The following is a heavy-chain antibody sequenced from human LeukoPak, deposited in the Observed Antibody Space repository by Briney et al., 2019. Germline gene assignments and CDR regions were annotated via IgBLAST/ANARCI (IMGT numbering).Heavy chain of an antibody. CDR2: IYSGGST. V-gene: IGHV3-66*01. CDR3: ARVGSYYDSTPDAFDI. Sequence: GGSLRLSCAASGFTVSSNYMSWVRQAPGKGLEWVSVIYSGGSTYYADSVKGRFTISRDNSKNTLYLQMNSLRAEDTAVYYCARVGSYYDSTPDAFDIWGQGTMVTVSA. J-gene: IGHJ3*02. CDR1: GFTVSSNY. D-gene: IGHD3-22*01.